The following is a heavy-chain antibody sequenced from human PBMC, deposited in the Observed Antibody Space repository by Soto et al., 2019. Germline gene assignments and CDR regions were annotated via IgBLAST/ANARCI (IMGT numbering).Heavy chain of an antibody. Sequence: QVQLQESGPGLVKPSETLSLTCTVSGGSVSSGSYYWSWIRQPPGKGLEWIGYIYYSGSTNSNPSLKSRVTISVDTSKNQFSLKLSSVTAADTAVYYCAREADYDSSGYYYSRGGVDYWGQGTLVTVSS. D-gene: IGHD3-22*01. CDR1: GGSVSSGSYY. V-gene: IGHV4-61*01. CDR2: IYYSGST. CDR3: AREADYDSSGYYYSRGGVDY. J-gene: IGHJ4*02.